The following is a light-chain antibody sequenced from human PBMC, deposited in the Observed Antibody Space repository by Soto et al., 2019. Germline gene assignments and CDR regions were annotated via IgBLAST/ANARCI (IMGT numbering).Light chain of an antibody. V-gene: IGKV1-9*01. CDR2: GAS. J-gene: IGKJ2*01. CDR3: QPLTNFRFT. CDR1: QGIIKF. Sequence: DIQLTQSPSSLSASVGDRVTITCRASQGIIKFLAWYQQRPGKAPQLLVYGASTLQSGVPSRFSGSGSGTDFTLTISSLQPEDFATYYCQPLTNFRFTFGQGTKLDIK.